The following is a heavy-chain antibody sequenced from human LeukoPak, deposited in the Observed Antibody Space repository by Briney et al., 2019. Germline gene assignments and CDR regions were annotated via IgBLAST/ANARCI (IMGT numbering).Heavy chain of an antibody. V-gene: IGHV1-69*05. J-gene: IGHJ3*02. Sequence: SVKVSCKASGGTFSSYAISWVRQAPGQGLEWMGGIIPIFGTANYAQKFQGRVTITTDESTSTAYMELSSLRSEDTAVYYCARGQQQLVQGAFDIWGQGTMVTVSS. CDR1: GGTFSSYA. CDR3: ARGQQQLVQGAFDI. D-gene: IGHD6-13*01. CDR2: IIPIFGTA.